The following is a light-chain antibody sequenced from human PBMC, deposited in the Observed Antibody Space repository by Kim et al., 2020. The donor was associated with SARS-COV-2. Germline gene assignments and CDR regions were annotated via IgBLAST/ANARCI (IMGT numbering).Light chain of an antibody. CDR2: SAS. CDR1: QDVSTW. CDR3: QQANIFPRT. V-gene: IGKV1-12*01. Sequence: ASVGDRVTITCRASQDVSTWLAWYQQRPGKAPNLLIYSASSLQSGVPSRFSGSGSGTYFTLTINSLQPEDFATYYCQQANIFPRTFGQGTKVDIK. J-gene: IGKJ1*01.